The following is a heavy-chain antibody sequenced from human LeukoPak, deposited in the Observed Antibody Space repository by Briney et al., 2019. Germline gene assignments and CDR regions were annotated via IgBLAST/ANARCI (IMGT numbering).Heavy chain of an antibody. CDR2: IYSGATT. J-gene: IGHJ6*03. V-gene: IGHV3-53*01. Sequence: GGSLRLSCAASGFTVSNNYMNWVRQAPGKGLEWVSGIYSGATTYYADSVKGRFTISRDNSKNTLSLQMNSLRAEDTAVYYCARELRIVDTTILNYYYYYYMDVWGKGTTVTVSS. CDR1: GFTVSNNY. CDR3: ARELRIVDTTILNYYYYYYMDV. D-gene: IGHD5-18*01.